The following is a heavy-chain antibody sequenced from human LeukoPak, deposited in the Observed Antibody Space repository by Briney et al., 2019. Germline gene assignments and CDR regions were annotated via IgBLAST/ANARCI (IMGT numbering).Heavy chain of an antibody. CDR2: IYHSGST. D-gene: IGHD6-13*01. CDR3: AGSYSSSWYRKADYFDY. J-gene: IGHJ4*02. CDR1: GGSISSGGYY. Sequence: PSETLSLTCTVSGGSISSGGYYWSWIRQPPGKGLEWIGYIYHSGSTYYNPSLKSRVTISVDRSKNQFSLKLSSVTAADTAVYYCAGSYSSSWYRKADYFDYWGQGTLVTVSS. V-gene: IGHV4-30-2*01.